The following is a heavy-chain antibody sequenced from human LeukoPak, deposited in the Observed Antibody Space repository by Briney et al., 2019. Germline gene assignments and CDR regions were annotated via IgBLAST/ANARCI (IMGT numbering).Heavy chain of an antibody. J-gene: IGHJ4*02. V-gene: IGHV3-48*04. CDR2: ISDSGGSI. D-gene: IGHD5-18*01. Sequence: GGSLRLSCAASGFTFSSYSMNWVRQAPGKGLEWVSYISDSGGSISYADSVEGRFTASRDNAKNSMYLQMNSLRVEDTAVYFCVRGYSSGAHFDCWGQGALVIVSS. CDR3: VRGYSSGAHFDC. CDR1: GFTFSSYS.